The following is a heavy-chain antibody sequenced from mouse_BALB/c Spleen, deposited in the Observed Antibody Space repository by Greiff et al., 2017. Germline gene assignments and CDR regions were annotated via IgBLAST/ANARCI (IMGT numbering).Heavy chain of an antibody. V-gene: IGHV4-1*02. J-gene: IGHJ1*01. Sequence: EVQVIESGAGLVQPGGSLKLSCAASGFAFSRYWMSWVRQAPGKGLEWIGEINPDSSTINYTPSLKDKFIISRDNAKNTLYLQMSKVRSEDTALYNCARPEGNYYFDVWGAGTTVTVSS. CDR3: ARPEGNYYFDV. D-gene: IGHD2-1*01. CDR2: INPDSSTI. CDR1: GFAFSRYW.